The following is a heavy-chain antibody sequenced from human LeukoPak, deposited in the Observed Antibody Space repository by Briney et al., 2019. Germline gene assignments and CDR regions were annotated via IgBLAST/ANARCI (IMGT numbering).Heavy chain of an antibody. CDR2: INAYNGNT. CDR3: ARRYCSGGSCYSDGYYGMDV. Sequence: ASVMVSCKASGYTFTSHAMNWVRQAPGQGLEWMGGINAYNGNTNYAQKLQGRVTMTTDTSTNTAYMELRSLRSDDTAVYYCARRYCSGGSCYSDGYYGMDVWGQGTTVTVSS. V-gene: IGHV1-18*01. J-gene: IGHJ6*02. D-gene: IGHD2-15*01. CDR1: GYTFTSHA.